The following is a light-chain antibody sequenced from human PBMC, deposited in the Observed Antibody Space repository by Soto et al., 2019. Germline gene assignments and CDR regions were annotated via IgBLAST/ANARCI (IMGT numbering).Light chain of an antibody. Sequence: DIQMTQSPSSLSASVGDRVTITCRASQGISTYLAWYHQKPGKAPRLLIYAASTLQSGVPPRFSGSGSGTEFTLTISSLQPEDSATYYCQQLTSYPLTFGGGTKVDIK. J-gene: IGKJ4*01. CDR1: QGISTY. CDR2: AAS. V-gene: IGKV1-9*01. CDR3: QQLTSYPLT.